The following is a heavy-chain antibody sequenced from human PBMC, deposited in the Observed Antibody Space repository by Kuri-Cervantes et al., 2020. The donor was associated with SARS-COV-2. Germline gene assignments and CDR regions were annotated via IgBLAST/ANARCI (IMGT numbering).Heavy chain of an antibody. J-gene: IGHJ6*01. CDR1: GYTFTSYG. D-gene: IGHD1-26*01. CDR3: ARNSRVGATMYYYYYGMDV. CDR2: ISAYNGNT. Sequence: ASVKVSCKASGYTFTSYGISWVRQAPGQGLEWMGWISAYNGNTNYAQKLQGRVTMTTDTSTSTAYMELRSLRSDDTAVYYCARNSRVGATMYYYYYGMDVWGQGTMVTVGS. V-gene: IGHV1-18*01.